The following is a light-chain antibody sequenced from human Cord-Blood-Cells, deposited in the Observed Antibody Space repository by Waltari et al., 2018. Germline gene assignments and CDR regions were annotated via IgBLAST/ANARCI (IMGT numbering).Light chain of an antibody. CDR3: CSYAGSSTWV. Sequence: QSALTQPDSVSGSPGQSITIPCTGTSRDVGSYNLVSWYQQHPGKAPKLMIYEGSKRPSGVSNRFSGSKSGNTASLTISGLQAEDEADYYCCSYAGSSTWVFGGGTKLTVL. V-gene: IGLV2-23*01. J-gene: IGLJ3*02. CDR1: SRDVGSYNL. CDR2: EGS.